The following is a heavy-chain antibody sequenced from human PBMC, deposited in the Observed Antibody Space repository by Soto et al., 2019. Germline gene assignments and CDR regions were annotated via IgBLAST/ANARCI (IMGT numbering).Heavy chain of an antibody. V-gene: IGHV3-30-3*01. CDR2: ISYDGSNK. D-gene: IGHD3-9*01. CDR1: GFTFSSYA. J-gene: IGHJ5*02. Sequence: GGSLRLSCAASGFTFSSYAMHWVRQAPGKGLEWVAVISYDGSNKYYADSVKGRFTISRDNSKNTLYLQMNSLRAEDTAVYYCARDGSLRYFDWLLSQINWFDPWGQGTLVTVSS. CDR3: ARDGSLRYFDWLLSQINWFDP.